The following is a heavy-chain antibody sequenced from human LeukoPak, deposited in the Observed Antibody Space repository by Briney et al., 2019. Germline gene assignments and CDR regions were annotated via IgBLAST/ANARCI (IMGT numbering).Heavy chain of an antibody. CDR3: ARDRDAFDI. CDR2: VYYSGST. CDR1: GGSVSNSDYY. V-gene: IGHV4-61*08. Sequence: SETLSLTCTVSGGSVSNSDYYWSWIRQPPGKGLEWIGYVYYSGSTNYNPSLKSRVTISVDTSKNQFSLKLSSVTAADTAVYYCARDRDAFDIWGQGTTVTVS. J-gene: IGHJ3*02.